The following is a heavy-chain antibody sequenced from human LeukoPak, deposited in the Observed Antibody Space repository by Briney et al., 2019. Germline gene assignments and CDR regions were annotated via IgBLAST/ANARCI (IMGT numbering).Heavy chain of an antibody. CDR2: ISAYNGNT. D-gene: IGHD1-26*01. Sequence: GASVKVSCKASGYTFTSYGISWVRQAPGQGLEWMGWISAYNGNTNYAQKLQGRVTMTTDTSTSTAYMELRSLGSDDTAVYYCARGEVGATTSRYYYGMDVWGQGTTVTVSS. V-gene: IGHV1-18*01. CDR1: GYTFTSYG. CDR3: ARGEVGATTSRYYYGMDV. J-gene: IGHJ6*02.